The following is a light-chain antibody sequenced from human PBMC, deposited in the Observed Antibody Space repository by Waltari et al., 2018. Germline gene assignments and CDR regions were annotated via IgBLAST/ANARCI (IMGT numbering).Light chain of an antibody. CDR1: QSVSTN. V-gene: IGKV3-15*01. Sequence: EIVTTQSPATLSVSTGDRATPSCRASQSVSTNLAWYQQKPGQAPRLLIYGASTRPTRGPARFSGSGSGTEFTLTISSLQSEDFAVYYCQQYNNWPRTFGQGTKVETK. CDR3: QQYNNWPRT. CDR2: GAS. J-gene: IGKJ1*01.